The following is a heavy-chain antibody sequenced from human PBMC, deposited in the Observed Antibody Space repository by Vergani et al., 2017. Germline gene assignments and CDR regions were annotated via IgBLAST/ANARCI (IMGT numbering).Heavy chain of an antibody. V-gene: IGHV4-39*01. CDR1: GGSISSSSYY. CDR3: ARIEDSYGYYYYYYMDV. D-gene: IGHD5-18*01. Sequence: QLQLQESGPGLVKPSETLSLTCTVSGGSISSSSYYWGWIRQPPGKGLGWIGSIYYSGSTYYNPSLKSRVTISVDTSKNQFSLKLSSVTAADTAVYYCARIEDSYGYYYYYYMDVWGKGTTVTVSS. CDR2: IYYSGST. J-gene: IGHJ6*03.